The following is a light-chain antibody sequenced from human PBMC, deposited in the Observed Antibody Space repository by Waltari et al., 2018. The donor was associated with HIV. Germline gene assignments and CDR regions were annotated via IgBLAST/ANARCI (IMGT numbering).Light chain of an antibody. CDR2: EVI. Sequence: QSALTQPASVSGSPGQSITISCTGTSSDVGGYNLVSWYQQHPGKAPKLMIYEVIKRPWRVSNRFSGSKSGNTASLTISGLQAEDEADYYCCAYAGSTTYVIFGGGTKLTVL. J-gene: IGLJ2*01. V-gene: IGLV2-23*02. CDR1: SSDVGGYNL. CDR3: CAYAGSTTYVI.